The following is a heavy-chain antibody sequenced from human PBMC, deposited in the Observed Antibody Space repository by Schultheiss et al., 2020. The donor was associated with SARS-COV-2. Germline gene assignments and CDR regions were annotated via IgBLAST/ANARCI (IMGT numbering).Heavy chain of an antibody. CDR1: GYSISSGYY. V-gene: IGHV4-38-2*01. CDR2: IYHSGNT. D-gene: IGHD6-13*01. Sequence: SQTLSLTCAVSGYSISSGYYWGWIRQPPGKGLEWIGEIYHSGNTNYNPSLKSRATISVDTSKNQFSLKLSSVTAADTAVYYCARVDSSSWYEVRWFDPWGQGTLVTVSS. J-gene: IGHJ5*02. CDR3: ARVDSSSWYEVRWFDP.